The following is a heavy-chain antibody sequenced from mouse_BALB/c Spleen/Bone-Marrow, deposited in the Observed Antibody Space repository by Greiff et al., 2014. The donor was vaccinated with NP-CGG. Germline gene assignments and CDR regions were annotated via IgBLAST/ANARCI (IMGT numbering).Heavy chain of an antibody. J-gene: IGHJ4*01. CDR2: ISSGGSNT. Sequence: EVQLQQSGGDLVKPGGSLKLSCAASGFTFSSYGMSWGRQTPDERLEWVATISSGGSNTYYPDSVKGRFTISRDNAKNTLYLQMSSLKSEDTAMYYCARHQRYYAMDYWGQGTSVTVSS. V-gene: IGHV5-6*01. CDR3: ARHQRYYAMDY. CDR1: GFTFSSYG.